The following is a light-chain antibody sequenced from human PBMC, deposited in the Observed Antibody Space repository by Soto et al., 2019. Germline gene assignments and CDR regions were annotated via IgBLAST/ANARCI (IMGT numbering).Light chain of an antibody. CDR2: GSS. Sequence: DIQMTQSPSTLSASVGGRVTIPCRASQGISTFLAWYQQKPGKVPKLLIYGSSTLQSGVPSRFSGSGSETEFTLSISSLQPEDFATYFCQQIYSAPLTFGGGTKVDIK. J-gene: IGKJ4*01. V-gene: IGKV1-27*01. CDR1: QGISTF. CDR3: QQIYSAPLT.